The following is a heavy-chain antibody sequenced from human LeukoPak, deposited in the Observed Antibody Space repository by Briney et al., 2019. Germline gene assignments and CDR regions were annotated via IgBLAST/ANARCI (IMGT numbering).Heavy chain of an antibody. V-gene: IGHV4-34*01. CDR2: INHSGST. D-gene: IGHD3-3*01. J-gene: IGHJ3*02. Sequence: PSETLSLTCAVSGYSISSGYYWSWIRQPPGKGLEWIGEINHSGSTNYNPSLKSRVTISVDTSKNQFSLKLSSVTAADTAVYYCARDQEWLGGAFDIWGQGTMVTVSS. CDR1: GYSISSGYY. CDR3: ARDQEWLGGAFDI.